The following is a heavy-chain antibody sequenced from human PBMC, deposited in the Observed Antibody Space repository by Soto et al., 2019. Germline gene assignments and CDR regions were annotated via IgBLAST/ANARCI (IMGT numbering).Heavy chain of an antibody. V-gene: IGHV1-69*01. CDR1: GGTFSSYA. D-gene: IGHD3-9*01. Sequence: QVQLVQSGAEVKKPGSSVKVSCKASGGTFSSYAISWVRQAPGQGLEWMGGIIPIFGTANYAQKFQGRVTITADESTSTAYMELSSLRSEDTAVYYCARDHRYYGILTGYANWFDPWGQGTLVTVSS. J-gene: IGHJ5*02. CDR2: IIPIFGTA. CDR3: ARDHRYYGILTGYANWFDP.